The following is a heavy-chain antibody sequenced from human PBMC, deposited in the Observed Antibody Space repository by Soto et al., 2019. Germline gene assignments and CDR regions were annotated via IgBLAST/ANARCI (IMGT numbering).Heavy chain of an antibody. V-gene: IGHV3-21*01. Sequence: EVQLVESGGGLVKPGGSLRLSCAASGFTFSSYSMNWVRQAPGKGLEWVSSISSSSSYIYYADSVKGRFTISRDNAKNSLYLQMNSRRAEDTAVYYCARSVVAATPDYWGQGTLVTVSS. CDR2: ISSSSSYI. CDR3: ARSVVAATPDY. J-gene: IGHJ4*02. CDR1: GFTFSSYS. D-gene: IGHD2-15*01.